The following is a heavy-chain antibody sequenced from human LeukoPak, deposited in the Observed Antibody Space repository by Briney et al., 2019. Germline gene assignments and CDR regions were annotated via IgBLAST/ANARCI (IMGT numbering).Heavy chain of an antibody. D-gene: IGHD6-13*01. J-gene: IGHJ3*02. Sequence: PGGSLRLSCAASGFTFSSYWMHWVRQTPGKGLVWVSRINSDGSSTSYADSVKGRFTISRDNAKNTLYLQMNSLRAEDTAVYYCARMRSKQLRGAFDIWGQGTMVTVSS. CDR2: INSDGSST. CDR1: GFTFSSYW. V-gene: IGHV3-74*01. CDR3: ARMRSKQLRGAFDI.